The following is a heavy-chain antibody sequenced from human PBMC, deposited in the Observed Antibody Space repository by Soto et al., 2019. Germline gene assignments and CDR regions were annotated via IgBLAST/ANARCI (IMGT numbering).Heavy chain of an antibody. CDR1: GFTFSSSA. CDR2: ISASGGST. CDR3: ANVIAVTGTCYKPFDY. J-gene: IGHJ4*02. V-gene: IGHV3-23*01. D-gene: IGHD6-19*01. Sequence: GGSLRLSCAPSGFTFSSSAMSWVRQAPGKGQEWVSAISASGGSTYYADSVKGRFTISIDNSKNTLYLQMNSLRAEDTAVYYCANVIAVTGTCYKPFDYWGQGTLVTVS.